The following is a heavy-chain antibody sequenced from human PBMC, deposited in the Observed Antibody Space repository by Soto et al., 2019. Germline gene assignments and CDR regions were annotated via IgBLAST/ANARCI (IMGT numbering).Heavy chain of an antibody. D-gene: IGHD5-18*01. J-gene: IGHJ4*02. CDR2: ISGSDGRT. Sequence: EVQLLESGGGLVRPGGSLRLSCAASGFTFRSYAMSWVRQAPGKGLEWVSTISGSDGRTYSTDSVKGRFTISRDNSRNTAYLQMNSLRVEDTAGYYCAKGVSQYTPLALFDYWGRGTLVTVSP. CDR3: AKGVSQYTPLALFDY. V-gene: IGHV3-23*01. CDR1: GFTFRSYA.